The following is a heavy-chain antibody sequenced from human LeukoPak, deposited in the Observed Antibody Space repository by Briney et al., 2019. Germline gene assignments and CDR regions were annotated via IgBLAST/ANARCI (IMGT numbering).Heavy chain of an antibody. V-gene: IGHV3-33*06. CDR1: GFTFSSYG. CDR3: AKDISPWSVTPYYFDY. J-gene: IGHJ4*02. D-gene: IGHD4-17*01. CDR2: IWYDGSNK. Sequence: PGGSLRLSCAASGFTFSSYGMHWVRQAPGKGLEWVAVIWYDGSNKYYADSVKGRFTISRDNSKNTLYLQMNSLRAEDTAVYYCAKDISPWSVTPYYFDYWGPGTLVTVSS.